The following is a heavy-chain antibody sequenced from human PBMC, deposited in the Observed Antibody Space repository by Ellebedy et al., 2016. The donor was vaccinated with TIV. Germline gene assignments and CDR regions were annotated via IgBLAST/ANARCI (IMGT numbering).Heavy chain of an antibody. D-gene: IGHD3-9*01. CDR3: ARLPYYDILTGYYWYAFDI. J-gene: IGHJ3*02. CDR1: GYSFTSYW. Sequence: GESLKISXKGSGYSFTSYWIGWVRQMPGKGLEWMGIIYPVDSDTRYSPSFQGQVTISADKSISTAYLQWSSLKASDTAMYYCARLPYYDILTGYYWYAFDIWGQGTMVTVSS. V-gene: IGHV5-51*01. CDR2: IYPVDSDT.